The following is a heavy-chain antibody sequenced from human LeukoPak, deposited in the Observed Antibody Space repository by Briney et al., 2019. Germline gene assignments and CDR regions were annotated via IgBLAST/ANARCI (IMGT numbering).Heavy chain of an antibody. Sequence: DPSETLSLTCTVSGGSISSSSYYWGWIRQPPGKGLEWIGSIYYSGSTYYNPSLKSRVTISVDTSKNQFSLKLSSVTAADTAVYYCAGTISYYMDVWGKGTTVTVSS. CDR1: GGSISSSSYY. V-gene: IGHV4-39*07. J-gene: IGHJ6*03. D-gene: IGHD3-3*01. CDR2: IYYSGST. CDR3: AGTISYYMDV.